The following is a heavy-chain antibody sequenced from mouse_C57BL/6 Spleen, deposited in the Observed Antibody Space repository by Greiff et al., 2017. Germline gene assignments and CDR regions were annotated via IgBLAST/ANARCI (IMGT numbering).Heavy chain of an antibody. CDR3: ARGTDYSNYFDY. CDR1: GFSLTSYG. D-gene: IGHD2-5*01. CDR2: IWSGGST. Sequence: VKLMESGPGLVQPSQSLSITCTVSGFSLTSYGVHWVRQSPGKGLEWLGVIWSGGSTDYNAAFISRLSISKDNSKSQVFFKMNSLQADDTAIYYCARGTDYSNYFDYWGQGTTLTVSS. V-gene: IGHV2-2*01. J-gene: IGHJ2*01.